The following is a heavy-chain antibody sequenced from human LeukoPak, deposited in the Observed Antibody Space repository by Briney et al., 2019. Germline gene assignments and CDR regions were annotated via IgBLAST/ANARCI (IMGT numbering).Heavy chain of an antibody. J-gene: IGHJ4*02. CDR3: AKLGVWDIVIGDYFDY. CDR2: ISGSGGST. CDR1: GFTFSSYA. Sequence: GGSLRLSCAASGFTFSSYAISWVRQAPGKGLEWVSAISGSGGSTYYADSVKGRFTISRDNSKNTLYLQMNSLRAEDTAVYYCAKLGVWDIVIGDYFDYWGQGTLVTVSS. V-gene: IGHV3-23*01. D-gene: IGHD2-15*01.